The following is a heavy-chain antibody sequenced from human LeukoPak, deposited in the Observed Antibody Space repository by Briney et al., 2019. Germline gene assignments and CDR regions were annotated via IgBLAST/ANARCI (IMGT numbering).Heavy chain of an antibody. V-gene: IGHV1-18*04. D-gene: IGHD2-2*01. CDR2: ISAYNGIT. J-gene: IGHJ4*02. Sequence: ASVKVSCKASGYTFTSYGISWVRQAPGQGLEWMGWISAYNGITNYAQKLQGRVTMTTDTSTSTAYMELRSLRSDDTAVYYCARDLGLVVPAAISDYWGQGTLVTVSS. CDR3: ARDLGLVVPAAISDY. CDR1: GYTFTSYG.